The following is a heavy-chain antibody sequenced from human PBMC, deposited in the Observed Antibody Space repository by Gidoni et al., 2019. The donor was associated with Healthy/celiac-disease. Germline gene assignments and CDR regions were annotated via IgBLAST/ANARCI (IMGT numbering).Heavy chain of an antibody. CDR3: ARDPGSGMRKDYGMDV. J-gene: IGHJ6*02. Sequence: QVQLVQSGAEVKKPGSSVKVSCQASGGTFSSYAISWVRQAPGQGLEWMGGIIPIFGTANYAQKFQGRVTITADKSTSTAYMELSSLRSEDTAVYYCARDPGSGMRKDYGMDVWGQGTTVTVSS. D-gene: IGHD3-10*01. CDR1: GGTFSSYA. CDR2: IIPIFGTA. V-gene: IGHV1-69*06.